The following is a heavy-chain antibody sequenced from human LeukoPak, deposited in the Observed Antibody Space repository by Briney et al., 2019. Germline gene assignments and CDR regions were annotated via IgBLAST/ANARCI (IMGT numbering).Heavy chain of an antibody. Sequence: GGSLRLSCAASGFTFSSYGMHWVRQAPGKGLEWEAVIWYDGSNKYYADSVKGRFTISRDNSKNTLYLQMNSLRAEDTAVYYCARDIAAAGSRYYYYGMDVWGQGTTVTVSS. J-gene: IGHJ6*02. V-gene: IGHV3-33*01. CDR1: GFTFSSYG. CDR2: IWYDGSNK. CDR3: ARDIAAAGSRYYYYGMDV. D-gene: IGHD6-13*01.